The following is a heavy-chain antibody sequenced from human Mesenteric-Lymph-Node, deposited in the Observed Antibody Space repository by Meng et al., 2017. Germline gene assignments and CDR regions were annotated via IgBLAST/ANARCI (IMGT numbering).Heavy chain of an antibody. CDR2: IYYSGTT. CDR3: ERGGTVVNLGY. J-gene: IGHJ4*02. CDR1: GDSVSSGGYY. V-gene: IGHV4-61*08. Sequence: QMRTWGPRLVRPSETLSLNCTVSGDSVSSGGYYWSWIRQPPGKGLEWIGYIYYSGTTNSSPSLKSRVTISIDTSKNQFSLNLNSVTAADTAVYYCERGGTVVNLGYWGQGSLVTVSS. D-gene: IGHD2-21*01.